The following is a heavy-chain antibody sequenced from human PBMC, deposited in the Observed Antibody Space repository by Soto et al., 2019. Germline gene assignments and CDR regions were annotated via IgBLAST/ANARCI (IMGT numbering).Heavy chain of an antibody. CDR2: IYYSGST. V-gene: IGHV4-39*01. CDR1: GGSISSSSYY. CDR3: ARHVSVLRQWMAYYYYGMDV. J-gene: IGHJ6*02. D-gene: IGHD6-19*01. Sequence: ASETLSLTCTVSGGSISSSSYYWGWIRQPPGKGLEWIGSIYYSGSTYYNPSLKSRVTISVDTSKNQFSLKLSSVTAADTAVYYCARHVSVLRQWMAYYYYGMDVWGQGTTVT.